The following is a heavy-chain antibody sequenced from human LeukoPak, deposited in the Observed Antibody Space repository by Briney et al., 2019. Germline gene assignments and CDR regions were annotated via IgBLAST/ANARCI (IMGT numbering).Heavy chain of an antibody. Sequence: GGSLRLSCAASGFTFNTYTMNWVRQSPGKALEWVSSISSSSNNINYADSVKGRFTISRDNAMNSVHLQMNSLRVEDTAVYYCARGYQRPDYWGQGTLITVSS. D-gene: IGHD2-2*01. J-gene: IGHJ4*02. V-gene: IGHV3-21*01. CDR2: ISSSSNNI. CDR3: ARGYQRPDY. CDR1: GFTFNTYT.